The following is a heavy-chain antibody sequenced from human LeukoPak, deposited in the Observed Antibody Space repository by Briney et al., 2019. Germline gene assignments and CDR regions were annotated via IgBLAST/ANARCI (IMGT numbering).Heavy chain of an antibody. CDR1: GFTFSSYA. V-gene: IGHV3-23*01. CDR2: ISGSGGST. CDR3: ARADEKYSWNDDEGLCFDY. Sequence: GGSLRLSCAASGFTFSSYAMSWVRQAPGKGLEWVSAISGSGGSTYYADSVKGRFTISRDNSKNTLYLQMNSLRAEDTAVYYCARADEKYSWNDDEGLCFDYWGQGTMVTVSS. J-gene: IGHJ4*02. D-gene: IGHD1-1*01.